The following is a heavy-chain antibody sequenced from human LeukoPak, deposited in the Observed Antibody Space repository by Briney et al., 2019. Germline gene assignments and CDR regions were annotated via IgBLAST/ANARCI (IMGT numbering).Heavy chain of an antibody. CDR2: ISISSSYI. J-gene: IGHJ4*02. CDR3: AKGMLNKWYFDD. CDR1: GFTLRTYS. Sequence: GGSLRLSCAASGFTLRTYSVNWVRQALGKGLEWVSSISISSSYIYYADSVRGRFTISRDNSKNTMYLQINSLRAEDTAVYYCAKGMLNKWYFDDWGQGTLVTVSS. D-gene: IGHD1/OR15-1a*01. V-gene: IGHV3-21*04.